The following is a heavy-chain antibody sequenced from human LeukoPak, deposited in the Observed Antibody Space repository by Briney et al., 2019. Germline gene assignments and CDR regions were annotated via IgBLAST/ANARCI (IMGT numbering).Heavy chain of an antibody. V-gene: IGHV4-59*01. J-gene: IGHJ4*02. Sequence: SETLSLTCTVSGGSISSYYWSWIRQPPGKGLEWIGYIYYSGSTNYNPSLKSRVTISVDTSKNQFSLKLSSVTAADTAVYYCARAKKFGIVVSTFDYWGQGTLVTVSS. CDR3: ARAKKFGIVVSTFDY. D-gene: IGHD3-22*01. CDR2: IYYSGST. CDR1: GGSISSYY.